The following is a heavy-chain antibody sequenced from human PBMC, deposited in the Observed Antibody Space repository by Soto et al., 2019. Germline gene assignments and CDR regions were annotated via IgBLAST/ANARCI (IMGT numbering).Heavy chain of an antibody. CDR1: GGSFSGYY. CDR3: ARLPAGTTFDY. Sequence: PSETLSLTCAVYGGSFSGYYWSWIRQPPGKGLEWIGSIYYSGSTYYNPSLKSRVTISVDTSKNQFSLKLSSVTAADTAVYYCARLPAGTTFDYWGQGTLVTVSS. D-gene: IGHD6-13*01. CDR2: IYYSGST. J-gene: IGHJ4*02. V-gene: IGHV4-34*01.